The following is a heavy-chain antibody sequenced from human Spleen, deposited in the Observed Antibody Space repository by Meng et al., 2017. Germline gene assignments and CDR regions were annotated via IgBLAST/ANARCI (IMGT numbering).Heavy chain of an antibody. CDR2: INPKSGDT. CDR3: ARVGGGLPHYYYYGMDV. CDR1: GYTFPDYW. J-gene: IGHJ6*02. D-gene: IGHD3-16*01. Sequence: ASVKVSCKASGYTFPDYWLHWVRRAPGQGLEWMGRINPKSGDTHYAQRFQGRVTMTGDTSISTAYMELSGLRSDDTAMYYCARVGGGLPHYYYYGMDVWGQGTTVTISS. V-gene: IGHV1-2*06.